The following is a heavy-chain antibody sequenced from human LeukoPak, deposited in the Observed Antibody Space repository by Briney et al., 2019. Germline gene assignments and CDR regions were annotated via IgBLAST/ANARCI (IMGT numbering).Heavy chain of an antibody. Sequence: PGGSLRLSCAASGFTFSSYGMSWVRQAPGKGLEWVSAISGSGGSTYNADSVKGRFTISRDNSKNTLYLQMNSLRAEDTAVFYCAKDRDDYVWGSYLGAFDIWGQGTMVTVSS. CDR1: GFTFSSYG. CDR3: AKDRDDYVWGSYLGAFDI. D-gene: IGHD3-16*01. CDR2: ISGSGGST. J-gene: IGHJ3*02. V-gene: IGHV3-23*01.